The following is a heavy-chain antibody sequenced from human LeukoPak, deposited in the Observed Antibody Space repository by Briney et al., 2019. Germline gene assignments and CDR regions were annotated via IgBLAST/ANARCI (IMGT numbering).Heavy chain of an antibody. Sequence: XSMNWXRQXPXXXXEWVSXISSSSSYIYYADSGKGRFTISRDNAKNSLYLQMNSLRAEDTAVYYCARDTRYCSSTSCYPNWFDPWGQGTLVTVSS. J-gene: IGHJ5*02. D-gene: IGHD2-2*01. CDR2: ISSSSSYI. V-gene: IGHV3-21*01. CDR3: ARDTRYCSSTSCYPNWFDP. CDR1: XS.